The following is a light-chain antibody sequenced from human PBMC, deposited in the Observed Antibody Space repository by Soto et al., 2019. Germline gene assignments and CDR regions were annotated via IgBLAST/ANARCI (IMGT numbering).Light chain of an antibody. CDR3: SSYTISSTWV. Sequence: QSALTQPASVSGSPGQSIAISCTGTSSDVGGYNYVSWYQQHPGKTPNLMIYDVSNRPSGVSNRFSGSKSGNTASLTISGLQAEDEADYYCSSYTISSTWVFGGGTKVTVL. CDR2: DVS. J-gene: IGLJ3*02. V-gene: IGLV2-14*01. CDR1: SSDVGGYNY.